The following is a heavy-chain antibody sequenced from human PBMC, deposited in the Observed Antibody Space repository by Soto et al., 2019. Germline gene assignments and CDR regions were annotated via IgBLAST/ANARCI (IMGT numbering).Heavy chain of an antibody. V-gene: IGHV4-39*01. D-gene: IGHD5-12*01. CDR2: IYYSGST. J-gene: IGHJ4*02. Sequence: PSETLSLTCTVSGGSISSSSYYWGWIRQPPGKGLEWIGSIYYSGSTYYNPSLKSRVTISVDTSKNQFSLKLSSVTAADTAVYYCARHYPSEYSGYDPEVGDYWGQGTLVTVSS. CDR1: GGSISSSSYY. CDR3: ARHYPSEYSGYDPEVGDY.